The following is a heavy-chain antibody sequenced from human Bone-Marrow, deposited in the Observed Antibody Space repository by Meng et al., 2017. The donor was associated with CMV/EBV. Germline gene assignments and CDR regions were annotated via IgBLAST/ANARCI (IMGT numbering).Heavy chain of an antibody. CDR3: ARDLPTYYDFWSGYYMRYYYGMDV. CDR2: IYSGGST. Sequence: GESLKISCAASGFTVSSNYMSWVRQAPGKGLEWVSVIYSGGSTYYADSVKGRFTISRDNSKNTLYLQMNSLRAEDTAVYYCARDLPTYYDFWSGYYMRYYYGMDVWGQGTTVTVSS. D-gene: IGHD3-3*01. V-gene: IGHV3-53*01. CDR1: GFTVSSNY. J-gene: IGHJ6*02.